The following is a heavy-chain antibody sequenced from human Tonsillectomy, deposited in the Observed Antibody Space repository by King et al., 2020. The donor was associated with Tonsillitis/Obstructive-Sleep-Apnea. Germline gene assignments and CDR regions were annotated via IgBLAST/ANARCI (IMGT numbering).Heavy chain of an antibody. CDR3: ARAVRYDSSGYYYSPFDY. CDR1: GYTFTGYY. Sequence: VQLVESGAEVKKPGASVKVSCKASGYTFTGYYMHWVRQAPGQGLEWMGWINPNSGGTNYAQKFQGRVTMTRDTSISTACMELSRLRSDDTAGYYCARAVRYDSSGYYYSPFDYWGQGTLVTVSS. D-gene: IGHD3-22*01. V-gene: IGHV1-2*02. J-gene: IGHJ4*02. CDR2: INPNSGGT.